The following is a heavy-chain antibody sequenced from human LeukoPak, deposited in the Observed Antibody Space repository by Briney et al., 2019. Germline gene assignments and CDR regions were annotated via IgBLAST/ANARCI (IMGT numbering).Heavy chain of an antibody. Sequence: GGSLRLSAVASGISFSSYWMAWVRPAPGKGLEWVAIIKYDGTHKFYADSVKGRFTISRDNAKNSLFLEMNSLTADDTAVYFCASSHDSSGNDWGQGTLVTVSS. V-gene: IGHV3-7*01. CDR2: IKYDGTHK. CDR3: ASSHDSSGND. J-gene: IGHJ4*02. D-gene: IGHD3-22*01. CDR1: GISFSSYW.